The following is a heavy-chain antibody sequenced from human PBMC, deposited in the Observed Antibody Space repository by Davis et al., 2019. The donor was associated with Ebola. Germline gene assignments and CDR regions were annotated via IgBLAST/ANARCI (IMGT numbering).Heavy chain of an antibody. D-gene: IGHD4-17*01. Sequence: GESLKISCAASGFTFSSYSMNWVRQAPGKGLEWVSYISSSSSTIYYADSVKGRFTISRDNAKNSLYLQMNSLRDEDTAVYFCARDRDYGDYERNYYHYGMDVWGQGTTVVVSS. CDR2: ISSSSSTI. CDR1: GFTFSSYS. J-gene: IGHJ6*02. V-gene: IGHV3-48*02. CDR3: ARDRDYGDYERNYYHYGMDV.